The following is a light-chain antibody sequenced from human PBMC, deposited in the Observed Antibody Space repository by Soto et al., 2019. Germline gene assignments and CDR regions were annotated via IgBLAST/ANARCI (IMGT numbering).Light chain of an antibody. CDR3: QRYDSNPFT. Sequence: DIQMTRSPSSLSASVGDRVTITCRASQGIGNYLAWYQQKPGKVPKLLIYAASTLQSGVPSRFSGSGSGTDFALTVTSLQPEDVATYYCQRYDSNPFTFGQGTRLEI. CDR2: AAS. CDR1: QGIGNY. J-gene: IGKJ5*01. V-gene: IGKV1-27*01.